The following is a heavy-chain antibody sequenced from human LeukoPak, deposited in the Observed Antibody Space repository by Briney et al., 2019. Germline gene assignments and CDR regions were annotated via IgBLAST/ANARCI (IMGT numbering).Heavy chain of an antibody. CDR1: GGSISSGGYY. Sequence: PSETLSLTCTVSGGSISSGGYYWSWIRQHPGKGREWVGYIYYSGSTYYNPSLKSRVTISVDTSKNQFSLKLSSVTAADTAVYYCASLAYDLSRNNHYYYGMDVWGQGTTVTVSS. V-gene: IGHV4-31*03. J-gene: IGHJ6*02. CDR2: IYYSGST. CDR3: ASLAYDLSRNNHYYYGMDV. D-gene: IGHD3-3*01.